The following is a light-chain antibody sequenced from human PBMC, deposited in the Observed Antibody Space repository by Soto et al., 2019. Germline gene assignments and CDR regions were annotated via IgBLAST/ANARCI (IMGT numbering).Light chain of an antibody. Sequence: DIVMTQSPVSLPVTPGEPASITCRSSQSLLHSDGYNYLDWYLQKPWQSPQLLIYLGSNRASGVADRFSGSGSGTDFTLKISRVEAEDVGVYYCMQALQTPLTFGGGTKVEIK. J-gene: IGKJ4*01. CDR3: MQALQTPLT. CDR2: LGS. V-gene: IGKV2-28*01. CDR1: QSLLHSDGYNY.